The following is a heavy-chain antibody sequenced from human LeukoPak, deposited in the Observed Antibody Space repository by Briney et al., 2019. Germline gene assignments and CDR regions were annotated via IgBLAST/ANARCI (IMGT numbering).Heavy chain of an antibody. Sequence: GGSLRLSCAASGFTFSSYAMHWVHQAPGKGLEWVAVISYDGSNKYYADSVKGRFTISRDNSNNTLYLQMNSLRAEDTAVYYCARGQYWLQGPLVTVSS. CDR2: ISYDGSNK. J-gene: IGHJ1*01. CDR1: GFTFSSYA. V-gene: IGHV3-30*04. CDR3: ARGQY.